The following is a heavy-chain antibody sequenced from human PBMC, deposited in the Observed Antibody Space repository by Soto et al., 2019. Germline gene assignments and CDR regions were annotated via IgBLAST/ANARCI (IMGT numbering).Heavy chain of an antibody. CDR3: AKGRGQIWAFDY. V-gene: IGHV3-23*01. D-gene: IGHD3-10*01. CDR1: GFTFNNYA. Sequence: EVQLLESGGGSVQPGGSLRLSCVSSGFTFNNYAMHWVRRPPGKGLEWVSSISHSGGTTYYADSVKGRFAIARDSLLTTLYLQRNSLRAEDTAVYYCAKGRGQIWAFDYWGHGTLVTVSP. J-gene: IGHJ4*01. CDR2: ISHSGGTT.